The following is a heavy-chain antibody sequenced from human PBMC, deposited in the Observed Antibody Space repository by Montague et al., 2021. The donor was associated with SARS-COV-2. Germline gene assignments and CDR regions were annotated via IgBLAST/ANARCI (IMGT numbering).Heavy chain of an antibody. D-gene: IGHD2-2*01. CDR2: ISHSGST. J-gene: IGHJ6*02. CDR1: GGSFSGYY. V-gene: IGHV4-34*01. Sequence: SEILSLTCAVYGGSFSGYYWCWIRQPPGKGLEWIGEISHSGSTNYNPSLKSRVPISIDTSKNQFSLKLSSVTAADTAVYYCARFAYRLLVIASYYGMDVWGQGTTVTVSS. CDR3: ARFAYRLLVIASYYGMDV.